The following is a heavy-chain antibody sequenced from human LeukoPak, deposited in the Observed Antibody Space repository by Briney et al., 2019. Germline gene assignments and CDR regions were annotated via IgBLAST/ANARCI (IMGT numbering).Heavy chain of an antibody. CDR1: GGSFRGYY. J-gene: IGHJ4*02. D-gene: IGHD6-13*01. CDR2: INHSGST. V-gene: IGHV4-34*01. Sequence: SETLSLTCAVYGGSFRGYYWSWIRQPPGKGLEWIGEINHSGSTNYNPSLKSRVTISVDTSKNQFSLKLSSVTAADTAVYYCARAAQLVRDFDYWGQGTLVTVSS. CDR3: ARAAQLVRDFDY.